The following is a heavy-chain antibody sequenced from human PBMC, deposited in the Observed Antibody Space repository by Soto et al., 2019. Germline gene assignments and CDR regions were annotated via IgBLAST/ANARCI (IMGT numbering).Heavy chain of an antibody. Sequence: ASVKVSCKASGYTFTGYYMHWVRQAPGQGLEWMGWINPNSGGTNYAQKFQGRVTMTRDTSISTAYMELSRLRSDDTAVYYCARGYYDSSGYYSPWGQGTLVTVSS. CDR3: ARGYYDSSGYYSP. V-gene: IGHV1-2*02. CDR1: GYTFTGYY. D-gene: IGHD3-22*01. CDR2: INPNSGGT. J-gene: IGHJ5*02.